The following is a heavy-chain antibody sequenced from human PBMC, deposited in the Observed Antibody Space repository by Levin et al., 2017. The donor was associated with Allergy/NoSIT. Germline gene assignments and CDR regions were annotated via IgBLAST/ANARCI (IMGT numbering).Heavy chain of an antibody. CDR2: ISRTGSRT. CDR1: GFTFSTNG. J-gene: IGHJ4*02. V-gene: IGHV3-23*01. D-gene: IGHD1-26*01. CDR3: ATGYSSSYYSLVY. Sequence: SCAVSGFTFSTNGMTWVRQAPGKGLEWVSSISRTGSRTYYADFVKGRFTISRDNSKNTLSLQMNSLRAEDTAVYYCATGYSSSYYSLVYWGQGTLVTVSS.